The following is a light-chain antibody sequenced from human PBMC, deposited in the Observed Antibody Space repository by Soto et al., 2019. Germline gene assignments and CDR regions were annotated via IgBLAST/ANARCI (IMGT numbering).Light chain of an antibody. CDR2: EVS. V-gene: IGLV2-14*01. Sequence: QSVLTQPASVSGSPGQSITISCTGTSSDVGGYNYVSWYQQHPGKAPKLMIYEVSNRPSGVSTRFSGSKSGNTASLTISGLQAEDEADYYCSSYIRSTNTRVFGTGTKLTVL. CDR3: SSYIRSTNTRV. CDR1: SSDVGGYNY. J-gene: IGLJ1*01.